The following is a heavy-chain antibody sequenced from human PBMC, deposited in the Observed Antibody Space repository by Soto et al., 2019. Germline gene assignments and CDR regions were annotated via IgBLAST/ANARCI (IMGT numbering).Heavy chain of an antibody. CDR3: APGSSGTGVEEC. CDR2: ISERGEKT. Sequence: EVHKLESGGGLAHPGESLRLSCAFSGLTLSHHAMSWVRQAPGKGLEWISVISERGEKTYYADSVKGRFTISRDNYNNTLSLHMNSMRVEDTAVYYCAPGSSGTGVEECCGQGTLVTVSS. D-gene: IGHD3-10*01. CDR1: GLTLSHHA. V-gene: IGHV3-23*01. J-gene: IGHJ4*02.